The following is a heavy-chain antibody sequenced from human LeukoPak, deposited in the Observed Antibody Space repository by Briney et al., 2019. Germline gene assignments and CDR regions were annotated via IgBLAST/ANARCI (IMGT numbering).Heavy chain of an antibody. CDR2: IYYSGTT. D-gene: IGHD3-3*01. J-gene: IGHJ4*02. Sequence: SETLSLTCTVSGGSISTYYWNWIRQPPGKGLEWIGYIYYSGTTNYNPSLKSRVSMSVDTSKNQFSLRLTSMTAADTAVYYCAREIFGARAFEYWGQGILVTVSS. CDR3: AREIFGARAFEY. CDR1: GGSISTYY. V-gene: IGHV4-59*12.